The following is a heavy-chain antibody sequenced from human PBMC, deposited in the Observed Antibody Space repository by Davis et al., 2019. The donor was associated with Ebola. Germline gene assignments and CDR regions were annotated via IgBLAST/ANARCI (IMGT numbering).Heavy chain of an antibody. Sequence: GGSLRLSCAASAFTFSNYWMSWVRQAPGKGREWVANIRQDGSQKYYVDSVKGRFTISRDNAKNSLFLQVNSLRAEDTALYYCARAGNYASPHHFDYWGQGSLVTVSS. CDR3: ARAGNYASPHHFDY. D-gene: IGHD1-7*01. CDR2: IRQDGSQK. J-gene: IGHJ4*02. V-gene: IGHV3-7*01. CDR1: AFTFSNYW.